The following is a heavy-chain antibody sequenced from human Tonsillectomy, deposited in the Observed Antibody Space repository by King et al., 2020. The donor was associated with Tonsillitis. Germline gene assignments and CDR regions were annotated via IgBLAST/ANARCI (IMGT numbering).Heavy chain of an antibody. Sequence: VQLQQWGAGLLKPSETLSLTCVVFGGSLSGDYWSWIRQPPGKGLEWIGEINRGGSTNYNPSLESRVTISVDTSKNQFSLKLSSVTAADTAVYYCARDPHGPFDYWGQGTLVTVSS. J-gene: IGHJ4*02. V-gene: IGHV4-34*01. CDR3: ARDPHGPFDY. CDR1: GGSLSGDY. D-gene: IGHD2/OR15-2a*01. CDR2: INRGGST.